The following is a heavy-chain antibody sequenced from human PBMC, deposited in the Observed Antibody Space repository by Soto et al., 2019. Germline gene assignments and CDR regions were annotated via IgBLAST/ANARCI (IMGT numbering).Heavy chain of an antibody. V-gene: IGHV3-30*18. J-gene: IGHJ6*02. Sequence: GGSLRLSCAASGFTFSSYGMHWVRQAPGKGLEWVAVISYDGSNKYYADSVKGRFTISRDNSKNTLYPQMNSLRAEDTAVYYCAKDVAGNYYYYGMDVWGQGTTVTVSS. CDR1: GFTFSSYG. D-gene: IGHD2-21*01. CDR2: ISYDGSNK. CDR3: AKDVAGNYYYYGMDV.